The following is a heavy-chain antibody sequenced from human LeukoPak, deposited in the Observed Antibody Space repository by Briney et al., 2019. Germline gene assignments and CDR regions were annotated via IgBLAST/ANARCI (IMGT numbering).Heavy chain of an antibody. CDR3: AKDWSTDWSNWFDS. Sequence: GGSLRLSCAASGFTFSSYGMHWVRQAPGKGLEWVAFTRPDGSNKHYGDSVQGRFTISRDNSRNTLYLQMNSLRVDDTAMYYCAKDWSTDWSNWFDSWGPGSLVTVSS. D-gene: IGHD3-3*01. CDR1: GFTFSSYG. CDR2: TRPDGSNK. V-gene: IGHV3-30*02. J-gene: IGHJ5*01.